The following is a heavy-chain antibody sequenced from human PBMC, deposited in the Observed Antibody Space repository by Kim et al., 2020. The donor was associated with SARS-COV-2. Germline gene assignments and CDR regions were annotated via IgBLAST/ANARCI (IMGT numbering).Heavy chain of an antibody. J-gene: IGHJ4*02. V-gene: IGHV3-7*01. CDR1: GFTFSSYW. D-gene: IGHD4-17*01. CDR3: ARTSVYGDRDY. Sequence: GGSLRLSCAASGFTFSSYWMTWVRQAPGKGLEWVANIKQDGSEKYYVDSVKGRFTISRDNARNSLYLQMNSLRAEDTAVYYCARTSVYGDRDYWGQGTLVTVSS. CDR2: IKQDGSEK.